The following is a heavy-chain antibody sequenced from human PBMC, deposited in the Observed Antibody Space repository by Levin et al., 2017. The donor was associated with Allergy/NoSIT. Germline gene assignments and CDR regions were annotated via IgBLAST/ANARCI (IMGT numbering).Heavy chain of an antibody. D-gene: IGHD4-17*01. CDR1: GGSISTYY. CDR2: THYSGTT. CDR3: ARRRGDYGEGELDY. J-gene: IGHJ4*02. Sequence: SQTLSLTCTVSGGSISTYYWNWIRPSPGKGLEWIGNTHYSGTTKYSPSLNSRLTISLDTSKNQLSLRLSSVTAADTAVYYCARRRGDYGEGELDYWGQGTLVIVSS. V-gene: IGHV4-59*01.